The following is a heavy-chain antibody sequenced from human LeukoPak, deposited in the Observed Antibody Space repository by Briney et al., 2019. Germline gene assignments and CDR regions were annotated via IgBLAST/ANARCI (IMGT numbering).Heavy chain of an antibody. J-gene: IGHJ6*02. V-gene: IGHV1-8*01. Sequence: ASVKVSCKASGYTFTSYDINWVRQATGQGLEWMGWMNPNSGNTGYAQKFQGRVTMTRNTSISTAYMELSSLRSEDTAVYYCARVTRWAAAGYYYYYGMDVWGQGTTVTVSS. CDR2: MNPNSGNT. CDR1: GYTFTSYD. CDR3: ARVTRWAAAGYYYYYGMDV. D-gene: IGHD6-13*01.